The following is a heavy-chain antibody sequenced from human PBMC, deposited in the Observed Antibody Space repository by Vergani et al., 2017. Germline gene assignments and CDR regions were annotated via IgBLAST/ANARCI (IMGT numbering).Heavy chain of an antibody. Sequence: QVQLVQSGAEVKKPGSSVNVSCKASGGMFGSYAISWVRQAPGQGLEWMGGIIPIFGTRNYAQKFQGRVTITADEATSTAYMELNSLRSEDTAVYFCASDRDPPYCSSASCYYNWFDPWGQGTLVTVSS. V-gene: IGHV1-69*01. CDR3: ASDRDPPYCSSASCYYNWFDP. CDR2: IIPIFGTR. D-gene: IGHD2-2*01. J-gene: IGHJ5*02. CDR1: GGMFGSYA.